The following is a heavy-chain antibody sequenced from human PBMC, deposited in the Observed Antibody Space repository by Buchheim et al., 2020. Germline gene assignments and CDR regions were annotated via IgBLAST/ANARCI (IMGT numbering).Heavy chain of an antibody. CDR3: ARDRTFDDYGMDV. V-gene: IGHV1-46*01. Sequence: QVQLVQSGAEVKKPGASVKVSCKASGYTFTSHYIHWVRQAPGQGLKWMAMINPTGGSTSHAQKFQGRVTVTRDTSTSTVYMDLSSLRSDDTAVYYCARDRTFDDYGMDVWGQGT. CDR2: INPTGGST. D-gene: IGHD1/OR15-1a*01. J-gene: IGHJ6*02. CDR1: GYTFTSHY.